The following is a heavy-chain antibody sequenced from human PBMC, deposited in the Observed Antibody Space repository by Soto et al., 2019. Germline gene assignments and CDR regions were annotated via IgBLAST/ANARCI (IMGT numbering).Heavy chain of an antibody. CDR1: GHTFTGYY. V-gene: IGHV1-2*02. CDR2: INPNSGGT. D-gene: IGHD3-10*01. J-gene: IGHJ6*02. CDR3: ARDYYGSGSYPYYYYYGMDV. Sequence: GASVKVSCKASGHTFTGYYMHWVRQAPGQGLEWMGWINPNSGGTNYAQKFQGRVTMTRDTSISTAYMELSRLRSDDTAVYYCARDYYGSGSYPYYYYYGMDVWGQGTTVTVSS.